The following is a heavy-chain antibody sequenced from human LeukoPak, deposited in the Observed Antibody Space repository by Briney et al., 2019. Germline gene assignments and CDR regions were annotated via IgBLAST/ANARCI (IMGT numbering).Heavy chain of an antibody. V-gene: IGHV4-31*03. CDR2: IYYSGST. Sequence: SQTLSLTCTVSGGSISSGGYYWSWIRQHPGKGLEWIGYIYYSGSTYYNPSLKSRVTISVDTSKNQFSLKLSSVTVADTAVYYCAREMINQYIWFDPWGQGTLVTVSS. J-gene: IGHJ5*02. CDR3: AREMINQYIWFDP. CDR1: GGSISSGGYY. D-gene: IGHD3-22*01.